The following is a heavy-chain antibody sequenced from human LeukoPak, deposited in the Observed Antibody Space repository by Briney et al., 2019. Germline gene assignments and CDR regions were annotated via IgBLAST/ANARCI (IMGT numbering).Heavy chain of an antibody. D-gene: IGHD3-22*01. J-gene: IGHJ3*02. CDR1: GYSFTSYW. V-gene: IGHV5-51*01. CDR3: ARHSYDSSGLDAFDI. Sequence: GGSLRLSCKGSGYSFTSYWIGWVRQMPGKGLEWMGIIYPGDSDTRYSPSFQGQVTISADKSISTAYLQWSSLKASDTAMYYCARHSYDSSGLDAFDIWGQGTMVTVSS. CDR2: IYPGDSDT.